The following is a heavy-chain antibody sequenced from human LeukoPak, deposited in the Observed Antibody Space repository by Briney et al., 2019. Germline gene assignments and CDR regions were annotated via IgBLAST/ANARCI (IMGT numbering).Heavy chain of an antibody. CDR2: FYTSGSA. V-gene: IGHV4-4*07. CDR1: GGSISSYY. J-gene: IGHJ2*01. CDR3: ARDPLGNFWYFDL. D-gene: IGHD4-23*01. Sequence: SETLSLTCTVSGGSISSYYWSWIRPTAGEGLEWIGRFYTSGSASYNPSLKSRVSLSVDTSKNQFSLKLSSVTAADTAVYYCARDPLGNFWYFDLWGRGALVTVSS.